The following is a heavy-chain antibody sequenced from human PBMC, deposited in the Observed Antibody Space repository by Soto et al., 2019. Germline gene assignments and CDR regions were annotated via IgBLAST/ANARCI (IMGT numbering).Heavy chain of an antibody. Sequence: PGGSLRLSCAASGFTFSSYAMTWVRQAPGKGLEWVSTINGSGGGTYYADSVKGRFTISRDDSKNTLYLQMNSLRAEDTAIYFCAKQFYDILTGSDYWGQGTLVTVSS. CDR2: INGSGGGT. CDR1: GFTFSSYA. J-gene: IGHJ4*02. D-gene: IGHD3-9*01. V-gene: IGHV3-23*01. CDR3: AKQFYDILTGSDY.